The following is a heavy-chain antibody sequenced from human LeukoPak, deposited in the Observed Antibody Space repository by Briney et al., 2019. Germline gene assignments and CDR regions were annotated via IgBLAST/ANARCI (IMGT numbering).Heavy chain of an antibody. CDR2: ISYDGSNK. CDR1: GFTFSSYG. Sequence: GGSLRLSCAASGFTFSSYGMHWVPQSPGKGLEGVAVISYDGSNKYYADSVKGRFTISRDNSKNTLYLQMNSLRAEDTAVYYCAKDPQWGYYGSGSPDYWGQGTLVTGSS. V-gene: IGHV3-30*18. CDR3: AKDPQWGYYGSGSPDY. D-gene: IGHD3-10*01. J-gene: IGHJ4*02.